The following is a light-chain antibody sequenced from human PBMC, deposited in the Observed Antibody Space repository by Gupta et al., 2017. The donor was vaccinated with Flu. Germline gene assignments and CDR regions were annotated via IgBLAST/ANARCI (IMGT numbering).Light chain of an antibody. Sequence: EIVLTQSPATLSLSPGERATLSRRPSQSVSSYLAWYQQKPGQAPRLLIYDASNRATGIRARFSGSGCGTDFTLTISSRGPEDFAVYYCQQRTNGPPSYTFGQGTKVEIK. V-gene: IGKV3-11*01. CDR2: DAS. CDR1: QSVSSY. CDR3: QQRTNGPPSYT. J-gene: IGKJ2*01.